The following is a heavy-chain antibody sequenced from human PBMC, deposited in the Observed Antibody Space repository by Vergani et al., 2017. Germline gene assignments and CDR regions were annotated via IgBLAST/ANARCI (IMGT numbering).Heavy chain of an antibody. CDR1: GYSFSSHW. Sequence: EVQLVQSGAEVKKPGESLRISCKGSGYSFSSHWISWVRQMPGKGLEWMGRIDPSDSYTSYSPSFQGHVTISADKSITTAYLQWSSLRASDTAMYYCARQDYASGWPDYWGQGTLVTVSS. CDR3: ARQDYASGWPDY. J-gene: IGHJ4*02. D-gene: IGHD6-19*01. V-gene: IGHV5-10-1*03. CDR2: IDPSDSYT.